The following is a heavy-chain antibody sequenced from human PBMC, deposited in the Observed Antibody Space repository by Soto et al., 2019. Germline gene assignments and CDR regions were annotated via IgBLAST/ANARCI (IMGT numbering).Heavy chain of an antibody. J-gene: IGHJ6*02. CDR3: ARDRLRYNWNDFPYYYSGMDV. CDR2: ISYDGSNK. CDR1: GFTFSSYA. D-gene: IGHD1-1*01. V-gene: IGHV3-30-3*01. Sequence: QVQLVESGGGVVQPGRSLRLSCAASGFTFSSYAMHWVRQAPGKGLEWVAVISYDGSNKYYADSVKGRFTISRDNSKNTLYLKMNSLRTVDTAVYYCARDRLRYNWNDFPYYYSGMDVCGQGTTVTVSS.